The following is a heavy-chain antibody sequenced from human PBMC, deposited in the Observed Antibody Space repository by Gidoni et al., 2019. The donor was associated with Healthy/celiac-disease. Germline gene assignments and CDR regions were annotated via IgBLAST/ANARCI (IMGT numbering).Heavy chain of an antibody. CDR2: IYYSGST. CDR3: ARALYIFPYFDY. Sequence: QLQLQESGPGLVTPSQTLSLTCTVSGGSISSGGYYWSWIRQHPGKGLEWIGYIYYSGSTYYNPSLKSRVTISVDTSKNQFSLKLSSVTAADTAVYYCARALYIFPYFDYWGQGTLVTVSS. J-gene: IGHJ4*02. V-gene: IGHV4-31*03. CDR1: GGSISSGGYY. D-gene: IGHD3-3*02.